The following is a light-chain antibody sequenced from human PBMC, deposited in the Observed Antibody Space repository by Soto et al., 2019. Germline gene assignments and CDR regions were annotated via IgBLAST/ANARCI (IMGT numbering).Light chain of an antibody. J-gene: IGLJ1*01. CDR1: SSDIGAYDY. CDR2: EV. V-gene: IGLV2-14*03. CDR3: FSFTTTSTHV. Sequence: QSALTQPASVSGSPGQSITISCSGTSSDIGAYDYVSWYQQHPGRAPKLIIYEVSHRFSGSKSGNTAYLTISGLQVEDEAEYFCFSFTTTSTHVFGTGTKVTVL.